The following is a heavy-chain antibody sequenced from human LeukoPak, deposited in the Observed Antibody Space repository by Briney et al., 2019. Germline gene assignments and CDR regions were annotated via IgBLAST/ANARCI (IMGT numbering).Heavy chain of an antibody. CDR2: ISYSGST. Sequence: SQTLSLTCTVSGGSISSDDYYWSWIRQPPGKGLEWIGYISYSGSTYYNPSLKSRVTMSVDTSKKQFSLKLSSVTAADTAVYYCASVRRDYYDSSDYYLNDAFDIWGQGTMVTVSS. CDR1: GGSISSDDYY. D-gene: IGHD3-22*01. V-gene: IGHV4-30-4*08. J-gene: IGHJ3*02. CDR3: ASVRRDYYDSSDYYLNDAFDI.